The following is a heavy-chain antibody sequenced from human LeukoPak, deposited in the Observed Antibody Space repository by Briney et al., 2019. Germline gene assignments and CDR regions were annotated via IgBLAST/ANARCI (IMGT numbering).Heavy chain of an antibody. CDR1: GGTFSSYA. CDR3: ASGSYYEVASYYFDY. J-gene: IGHJ4*02. D-gene: IGHD1-26*01. V-gene: IGHV1-69*13. CDR2: IIPIFGTA. Sequence: ASVKVSCKASGGTFSSYAISWVRQAPGQGLEWMGGIIPIFGTANYAQKFQGRVTITADESTSTAYMELSSLRSEDTAVYYCASGSYYEVASYYFDYWGQGTLVTVSS.